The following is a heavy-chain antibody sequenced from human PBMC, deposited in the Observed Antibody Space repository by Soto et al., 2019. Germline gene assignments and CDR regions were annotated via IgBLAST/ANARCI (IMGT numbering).Heavy chain of an antibody. D-gene: IGHD3-22*01. V-gene: IGHV1-69*13. CDR1: GGTFSSCA. CDR2: IIPIFGTA. J-gene: IGHJ6*02. CDR3: ARSHRYYDSSGYYPPYYYGMDV. Sequence: SVKVSCKASGGTFSSCAISWVRQAPGQGLEWMGGIIPIFGTANYAQKFQGRVTITADESTSTAYMELSSLRSEDTAVYYCARSHRYYDSSGYYPPYYYGMDVWGQGTTVTVSS.